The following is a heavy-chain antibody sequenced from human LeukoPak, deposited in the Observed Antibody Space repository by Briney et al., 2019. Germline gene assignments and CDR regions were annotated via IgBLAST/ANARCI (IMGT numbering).Heavy chain of an antibody. CDR3: ARGHHGPYCTDTNCYDWFDP. D-gene: IGHD2-8*02. Sequence: ASVKVSCKASGYTFTGYYMHWVRQAPGQGLEWMEWINPNSGGTNYAQKFQGRVTMTRDTSISTAYMELSRLRSDDTAVYYCARGHHGPYCTDTNCYDWFDPWGQGTLVTVSS. CDR1: GYTFTGYY. V-gene: IGHV1-2*02. CDR2: INPNSGGT. J-gene: IGHJ5*02.